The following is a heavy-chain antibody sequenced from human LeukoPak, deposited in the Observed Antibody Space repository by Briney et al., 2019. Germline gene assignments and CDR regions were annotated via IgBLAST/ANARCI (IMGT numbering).Heavy chain of an antibody. V-gene: IGHV3-23*01. J-gene: IGHJ5*02. CDR3: AKDSYDFWSGYPTQYNWFDP. D-gene: IGHD3-3*01. Sequence: GGSLRLSCAASGFTFSSYAMSWVRQAPGKGLEWVSAISGSGGSTYYADSVKGRFTISRDNSKNTLYLQMNSLRAEDTAVYYCAKDSYDFWSGYPTQYNWFDPWGQGTLVTVSS. CDR2: ISGSGGST. CDR1: GFTFSSYA.